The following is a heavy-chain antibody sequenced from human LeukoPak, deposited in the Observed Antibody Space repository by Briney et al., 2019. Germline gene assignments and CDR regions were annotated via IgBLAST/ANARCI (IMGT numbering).Heavy chain of an antibody. CDR2: IYDSGST. Sequence: SETLSLTCTVSGGSIRSSYYYWGWIRQPPGKGLEWIGSIYDSGSTYYNPSLKSRVTISVDTSKNQFSLKLNSVTAADTAVYYCARQPHHYYDSSGYSAPFDYWGQGTLVTVSS. D-gene: IGHD3-22*01. V-gene: IGHV4-39*01. J-gene: IGHJ4*02. CDR1: GGSIRSSYYY. CDR3: ARQPHHYYDSSGYSAPFDY.